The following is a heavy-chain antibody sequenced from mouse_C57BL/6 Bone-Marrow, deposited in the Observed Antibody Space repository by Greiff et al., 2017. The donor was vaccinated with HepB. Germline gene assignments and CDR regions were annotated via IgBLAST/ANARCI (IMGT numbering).Heavy chain of an antibody. CDR3: ARSGSSGYLYAMDY. CDR2: INPSSGYT. CDR1: GYTFTSYW. Sequence: VQLQQSGAELAKPGASVQLSCKASGYTFTSYWMHWVKQRPGQGLEWIGYINPSSGYTKYNQKFKDKATLTADKSSRTAYMQLSSLTYEDSAVYYCARSGSSGYLYAMDYWGQGTSVTVSS. V-gene: IGHV1-7*01. J-gene: IGHJ4*01. D-gene: IGHD3-2*02.